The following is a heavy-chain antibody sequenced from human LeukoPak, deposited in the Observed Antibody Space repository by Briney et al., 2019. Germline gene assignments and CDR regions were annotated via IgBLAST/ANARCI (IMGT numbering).Heavy chain of an antibody. J-gene: IGHJ4*02. D-gene: IGHD3-10*01. CDR2: ITSSGSAI. V-gene: IGHV3-48*03. Sequence: GGSLRLSCAASGFTFSTYKMNWVRQVPGKGLEWVSYITSSGSAIYYADSVKGRFTISRDNAKNSLYLQMNSLRAEDTAVYYCAKDVIRGDISYFESWGQGTLVAVSS. CDR3: AKDVIRGDISYFES. CDR1: GFTFSTYK.